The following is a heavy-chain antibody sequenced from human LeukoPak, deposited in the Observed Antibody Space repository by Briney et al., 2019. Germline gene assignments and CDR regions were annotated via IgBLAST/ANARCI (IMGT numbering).Heavy chain of an antibody. J-gene: IGHJ3*02. CDR1: GGTFSSYA. CDR2: IIPILGIA. D-gene: IGHD3-22*01. Sequence: PGASVKVSCKASGGTFSSYAISWVRQAPGQGLEWMGRIIPILGIANYAQKFQGRVTITADKSTSTAYMELSSLRSEDTAVYYCASNVPDYYDSSGYYAFDIWGQGTMVTVSS. CDR3: ASNVPDYYDSSGYYAFDI. V-gene: IGHV1-69*04.